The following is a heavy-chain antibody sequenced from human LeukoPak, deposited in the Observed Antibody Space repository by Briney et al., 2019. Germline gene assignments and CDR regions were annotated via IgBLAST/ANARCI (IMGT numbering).Heavy chain of an antibody. CDR2: INPNSGGT. Sequence: GASVKVSCKASGYTFTGYYMHWVRQAPGQGLEWMGWINPNSGGTSYAQKFQGRVTMTRDTSISTAYMELSRLRSDDTAVYYCARGVVRSSLYDYVWGSYRRASSYFDYWGQGTLVTVSS. CDR3: ARGVVRSSLYDYVWGSYRRASSYFDY. CDR1: GYTFTGYY. D-gene: IGHD3-16*02. V-gene: IGHV1-2*02. J-gene: IGHJ4*02.